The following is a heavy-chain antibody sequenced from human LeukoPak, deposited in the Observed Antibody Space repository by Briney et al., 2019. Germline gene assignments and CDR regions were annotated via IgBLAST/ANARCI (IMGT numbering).Heavy chain of an antibody. CDR3: ARSARPYCTNGVCYRGAFFDY. CDR1: GGSISSGDYY. V-gene: IGHV4-30-4*01. J-gene: IGHJ4*02. CDR2: IHYSGST. D-gene: IGHD2-8*01. Sequence: TLSLTCTVSGGSISSGDYYWSWIRQPPGKGLEWIGYIHYSGSTHYNPSLKSRVTISVDTSRTQFSLNLSSVTAADTAVYYCARSARPYCTNGVCYRGAFFDYWGQGTLVTVSS.